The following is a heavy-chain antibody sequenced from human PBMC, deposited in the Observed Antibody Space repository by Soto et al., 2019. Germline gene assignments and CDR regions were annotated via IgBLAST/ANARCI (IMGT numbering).Heavy chain of an antibody. CDR2: IIPIFGTA. CDR1: GGTFSSYA. CDR3: ARGGYYYDTRGVYYYYGMDV. D-gene: IGHD3-22*01. Sequence: ASVKVSCKASGGTFSSYAISWVRQAPGQGLEWMGGIIPIFGTANYAQKFQGRVTITADESTSTAYMELSSLRSEDTAVYYCARGGYYYDTRGVYYYYGMDVWGQGTTVTVSS. J-gene: IGHJ6*02. V-gene: IGHV1-69*13.